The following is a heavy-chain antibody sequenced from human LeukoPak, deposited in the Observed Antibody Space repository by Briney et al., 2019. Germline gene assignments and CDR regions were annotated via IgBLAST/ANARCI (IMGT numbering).Heavy chain of an antibody. V-gene: IGHV3-7*01. CDR3: AKDHELW. D-gene: IGHD3-10*01. J-gene: IGHJ4*02. Sequence: GGSLRLSCAFSGFSFSSYWMSWVRQAPGKGLEWVAIKKQDGSEKYYVDSVKGRFTISRDNAENSLYLQMNSLRVEDTAIYYCAKDHELWRAQGLLVTVSS. CDR1: GFSFSSYW. CDR2: KKQDGSEK.